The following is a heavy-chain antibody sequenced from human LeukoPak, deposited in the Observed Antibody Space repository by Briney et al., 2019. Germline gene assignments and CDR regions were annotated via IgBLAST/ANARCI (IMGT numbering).Heavy chain of an antibody. Sequence: SETLSLTCTVSGGSISSYYWSWIRQPAGKGLEWIGRIYTNGSTNYNPSLKSRVTISVDTSKNQFSLKLSSVTAADTAVYYCARDASVLLWFGDASNHFDPWGQGTLVTVSS. CDR2: IYTNGST. J-gene: IGHJ5*02. V-gene: IGHV4-4*07. CDR3: ARDASVLLWFGDASNHFDP. D-gene: IGHD3-10*01. CDR1: GGSISSYY.